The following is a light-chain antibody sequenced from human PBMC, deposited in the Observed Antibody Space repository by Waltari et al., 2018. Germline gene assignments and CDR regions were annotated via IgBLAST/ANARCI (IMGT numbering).Light chain of an antibody. V-gene: IGKV4-1*01. J-gene: IGKJ2*01. CDR1: QNLFYCPNNKNY. CDR2: WAS. Sequence: DVVMTQSPDSLAVSLGERATINCKSSQNLFYCPNNKNYFGWYQQKPGPPPKLLIYWASTRESGVPDRFSGSGSGTDFTLTISSLQAEDVAVYYCQQYYSTPPTFGQGTKLEIK. CDR3: QQYYSTPPT.